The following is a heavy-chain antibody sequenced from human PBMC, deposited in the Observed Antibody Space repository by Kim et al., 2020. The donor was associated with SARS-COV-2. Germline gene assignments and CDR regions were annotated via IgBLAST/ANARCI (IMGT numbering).Heavy chain of an antibody. J-gene: IGHJ4*02. CDR3: ARKESFDY. CDR2: INTDTGNP. Sequence: ASVKVSCKTSGYTFSHYTINWVRQAPGQGLEWMGWINTDTGNPTYAQGFTGRFVFSLDTSLTTTYLQISSLKAEDTAVYYCARKESFDYWGQGTLLTVSS. CDR1: GYTFSHYT. V-gene: IGHV7-4-1*02.